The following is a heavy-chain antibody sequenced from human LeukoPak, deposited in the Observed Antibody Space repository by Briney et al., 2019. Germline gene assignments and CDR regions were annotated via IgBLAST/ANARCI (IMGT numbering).Heavy chain of an antibody. CDR1: GFTFSSYA. J-gene: IGHJ4*02. Sequence: GGSLRLSCAASGFTFSSYAMSWVRQAPGKGLAWVAGNRDSGSSSYYTDSVKGRFTISRDNSKNTLYLQMNSLRAEDTAVYYCAKEDSGWHFDYWGQGTLVTVSS. V-gene: IGHV3-23*01. D-gene: IGHD6-19*01. CDR2: NRDSGSSS. CDR3: AKEDSGWHFDY.